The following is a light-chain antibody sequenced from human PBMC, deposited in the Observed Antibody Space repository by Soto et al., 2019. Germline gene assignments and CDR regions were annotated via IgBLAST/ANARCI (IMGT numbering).Light chain of an antibody. J-gene: IGLJ2*01. CDR2: DNN. CDR3: ASWDDSLNGVV. CDR1: NSNIGSNT. Sequence: QSVLTQPPSASGTPGQRVTISCSGSNSNIGSNTVNWYQQLPGTAPKLLIYDNNKRPSGVPGRFSDSKSGTSASLAISGLQSEDEVDYYCASWDDSLNGVVFGGGTKLTVL. V-gene: IGLV1-44*01.